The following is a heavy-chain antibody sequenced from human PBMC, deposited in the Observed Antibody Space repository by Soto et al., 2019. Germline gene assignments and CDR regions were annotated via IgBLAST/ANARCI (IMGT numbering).Heavy chain of an antibody. CDR1: GIVFSDY. D-gene: IGHD3-16*01. CDR2: ISGSGRTI. CDR3: ARLPFPWGWFDP. V-gene: IGHV3-11*01. Sequence: QVQLVESGGGLVKPGGSLRLSCAASGIVFSDYMSWVRQAPGKGLEWLSYISGSGRTIYSADSVKGRFTISRDNATNSLYLQMTNVRTEDTAVYYCARLPFPWGWFDPWGQGTLVTVPS. J-gene: IGHJ5*02.